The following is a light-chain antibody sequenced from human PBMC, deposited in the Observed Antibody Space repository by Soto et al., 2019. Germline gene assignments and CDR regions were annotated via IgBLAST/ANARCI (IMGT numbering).Light chain of an antibody. CDR1: GXDPSHYTF. V-gene: IGLV2-14*03. CDR2: DVS. Sequence: QSVLTQPDSVSGSPGQSITICCSGTGXDPSHYTFVSWYQQHPGKAPRLLIFDVSNRPSGVSNRFSGSKSGNTASLTISGLQAQDEADYFCYSYTTDEFPMFGGGTK. CDR3: YSYTTDEFPM. J-gene: IGLJ3*02.